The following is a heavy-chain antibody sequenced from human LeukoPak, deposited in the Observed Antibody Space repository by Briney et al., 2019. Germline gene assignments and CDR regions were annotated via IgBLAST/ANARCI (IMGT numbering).Heavy chain of an antibody. CDR1: GGSISSYY. J-gene: IGHJ4*02. D-gene: IGHD6-13*01. V-gene: IGHV4-59*08. CDR2: IYYSGST. Sequence: SETLSLTCTVSGGSISSYYWSWIRQPPGKGLEWIGYIYYSGSTNYNPSLKSRVTISVDTSKNQFSLKLSSVTAADTAVYYCARSRSSWELYYFDYWGQGTLVTVSS. CDR3: ARSRSSWELYYFDY.